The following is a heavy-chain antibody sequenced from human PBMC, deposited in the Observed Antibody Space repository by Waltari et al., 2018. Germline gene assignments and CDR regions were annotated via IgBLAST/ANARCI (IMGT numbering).Heavy chain of an antibody. Sequence: QVQLQQWGAGLLKPSETLSLTCAVYGGSFSGYYWSWIRQPPGKGLEWIGEIKHIGSTNSNPSLKSRVTISVDTPKNQFSLKLSSGTAADTAVYYCARRRGALLDYWGQGTLVTVSS. CDR3: ARRRGALLDY. V-gene: IGHV4-34*01. D-gene: IGHD2-15*01. CDR1: GGSFSGYY. J-gene: IGHJ4*02. CDR2: IKHIGST.